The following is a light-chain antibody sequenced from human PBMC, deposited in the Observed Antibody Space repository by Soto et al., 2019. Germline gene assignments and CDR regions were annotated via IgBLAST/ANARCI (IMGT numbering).Light chain of an antibody. CDR2: DVS. CDR1: SGDIGGYDY. Sequence: QSALTQPAPVSGSPGQSITISCTGTSGDIGGYDYVSWYQQHPGKAPKLMIYDVSNQPSGVSNRFSGSKSGTTASLTISGLQAEDEADYYCSSYTSSNTYVFGTGTKLTVL. CDR3: SSYTSSNTYV. J-gene: IGLJ1*01. V-gene: IGLV2-14*03.